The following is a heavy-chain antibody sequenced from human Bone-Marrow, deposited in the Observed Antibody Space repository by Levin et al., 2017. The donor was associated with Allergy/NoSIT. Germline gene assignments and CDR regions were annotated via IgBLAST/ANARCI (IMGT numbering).Heavy chain of an antibody. J-gene: IGHJ2*01. V-gene: IGHV3-23*01. Sequence: GESLKISCAASGFTFRKYAMTWVRQAPGKGLEWVSGISGSGGSTYYADSVKGRFTISRDNANNSMYLQMNSLRAEDTAVYYCARETTYYFDTGGDLRAGWYFDLWGRGTLVTVSS. CDR3: ARETTYYFDTGGDLRAGWYFDL. CDR1: GFTFRKYA. D-gene: IGHD3-22*01. CDR2: ISGSGGST.